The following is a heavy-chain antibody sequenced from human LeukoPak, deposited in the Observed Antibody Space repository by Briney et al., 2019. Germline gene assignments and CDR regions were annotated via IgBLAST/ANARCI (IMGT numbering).Heavy chain of an antibody. CDR1: GFTLSSYD. D-gene: IGHD5-24*01. J-gene: IGHJ2*01. CDR2: ISYDGNNK. Sequence: PGRSLRLSCAASGFTLSSYDMHWVRQAPGKGLEWVAVISYDGNNKYYADSVKGRFTISRDNSKKTLYLQMNSLRVEDTAVYYCARDGYNEEDWYFDLWGRGILVTVSS. CDR3: ARDGYNEEDWYFDL. V-gene: IGHV3-30-3*01.